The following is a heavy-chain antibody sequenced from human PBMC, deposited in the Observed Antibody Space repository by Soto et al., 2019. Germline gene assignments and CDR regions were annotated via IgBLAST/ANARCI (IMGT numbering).Heavy chain of an antibody. V-gene: IGHV3-23*01. CDR3: AKIEDSYYYYGMDV. D-gene: IGHD3-22*01. CDR1: KFTFSNYA. Sequence: GGSLRLSCAASKFTFSNYAMNWVRQAPGKGLEWVSGISDSGSRTFHADSVKGRFTISRDNSKNTLYLQMNSLRAEDTAVYYCAKIEDSYYYYGMDVWGQGTTVTVSS. J-gene: IGHJ6*02. CDR2: ISDSGSRT.